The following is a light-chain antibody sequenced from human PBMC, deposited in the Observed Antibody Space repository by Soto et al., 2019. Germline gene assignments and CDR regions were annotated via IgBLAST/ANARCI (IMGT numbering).Light chain of an antibody. Sequence: EIVMTQSPDTLSVSPGERATLSCRASESVRSNLAWYQQKPGQAPRLLIYGVSTRATGIPARFSGSGSETEFTLTISNLQSEDFAFYYCQQYVNWPPWTFGQGPKVQIK. CDR1: ESVRSN. J-gene: IGKJ1*01. V-gene: IGKV3-15*01. CDR2: GVS. CDR3: QQYVNWPPWT.